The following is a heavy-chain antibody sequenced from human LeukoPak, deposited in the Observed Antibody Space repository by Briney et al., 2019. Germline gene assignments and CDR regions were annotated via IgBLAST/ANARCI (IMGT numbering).Heavy chain of an antibody. CDR2: IYYNGRT. D-gene: IGHD5-24*01. Sequence: SETLSLTCTVSGGSISSSSYYWGWIRQPPGKGLEWIGTIYYNGRTYYNPSLKSRLTISVDTSKSQFSLKLSSVTAADTAVYYCARVTAAVRWLHQAGDPRHFEYWGQGTLVTVSS. V-gene: IGHV4-39*07. CDR3: ARVTAAVRWLHQAGDPRHFEY. J-gene: IGHJ4*02. CDR1: GGSISSSSYY.